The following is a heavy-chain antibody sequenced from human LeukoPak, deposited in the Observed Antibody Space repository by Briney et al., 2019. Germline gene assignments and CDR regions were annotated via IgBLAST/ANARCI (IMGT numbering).Heavy chain of an antibody. CDR3: ARAHSSSWYRGHYYYMDV. J-gene: IGHJ6*03. V-gene: IGHV4-34*01. D-gene: IGHD6-13*01. Sequence: SETLSLTCAVYGGSFSGYYWSWIRQPPGKGLEWIGEINHSGSTNYNPSLKSRVTISVDTSKNQFSLKLSSVTAADTAVYYCARAHSSSWYRGHYYYMDVWGKGTTVTVSS. CDR1: GGSFSGYY. CDR2: INHSGST.